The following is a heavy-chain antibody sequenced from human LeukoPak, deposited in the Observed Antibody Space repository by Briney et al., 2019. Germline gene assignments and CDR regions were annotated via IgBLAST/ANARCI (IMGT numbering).Heavy chain of an antibody. J-gene: IGHJ4*02. CDR2: IYYSGST. CDR1: GGPISSYY. D-gene: IGHD6-6*01. CDR3: ARGQYSSSSTPFDY. V-gene: IGHV4-59*08. Sequence: PSETLSLTCTVSGGPISSYYWSWIRQPPGKGLEWIGYIYYSGSTNYNPSLKSRVTISVDTSKNQFSLKLSSVTAADTAVYYCARGQYSSSSTPFDYWGQGTLVTVSS.